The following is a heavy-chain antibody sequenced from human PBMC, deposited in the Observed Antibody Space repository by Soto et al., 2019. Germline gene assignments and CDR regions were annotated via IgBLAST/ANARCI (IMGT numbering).Heavy chain of an antibody. V-gene: IGHV3-30*04. Sequence: QVQLVESGGGVVQPGRSLRLSCAASGFSFRSYSIHWVRQAPGKGPEWVAVISYDGANEYYADSVKGLFTISRDNSKNTVWLQMNSLRAEDTAVDYCAREGAVAGIALFDPWGQGTLVTVAS. CDR1: GFSFRSYS. CDR2: ISYDGANE. D-gene: IGHD6-19*01. J-gene: IGHJ5*02. CDR3: AREGAVAGIALFDP.